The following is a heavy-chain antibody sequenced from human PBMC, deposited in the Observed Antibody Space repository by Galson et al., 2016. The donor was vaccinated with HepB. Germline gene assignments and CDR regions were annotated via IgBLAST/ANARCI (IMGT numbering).Heavy chain of an antibody. D-gene: IGHD3-10*01. Sequence: SLRLSCATSGFSLNDHAMHWVRHAPGEGLEWVAGTSWNGGVIGYADSVKGRFTMSRDTASNSLHLQMNNLRPDDTALYFCAKDRGGQVYGLGSSISYYFAMDVWGQGTTVTVSS. CDR1: GFSLNDHA. J-gene: IGHJ6*02. CDR2: TSWNGGVI. CDR3: AKDRGGQVYGLGSSISYYFAMDV. V-gene: IGHV3-9*01.